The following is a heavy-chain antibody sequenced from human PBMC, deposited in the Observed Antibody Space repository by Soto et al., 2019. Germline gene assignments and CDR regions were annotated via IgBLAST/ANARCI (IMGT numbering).Heavy chain of an antibody. J-gene: IGHJ2*01. Sequence: QVQLVQSGAEVKKPGSSVKVSCKASGGTFSSYAISWVRQAPGQGLEWMGGIIPIFGTANYAQKFQGRVTIPANKSTLTAYVGVYSLRSEDTPVFSCATSGFSYNVVVFSPLRSFDPWARGTLSTLSP. CDR3: ATSGFSYNVVVFSPLRSFDP. D-gene: IGHD2-8*01. V-gene: IGHV1-69*06. CDR2: IIPIFGTA. CDR1: GGTFSSYA.